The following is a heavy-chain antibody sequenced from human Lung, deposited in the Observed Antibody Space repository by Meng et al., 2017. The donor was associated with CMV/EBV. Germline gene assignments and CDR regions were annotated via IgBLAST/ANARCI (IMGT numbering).Heavy chain of an antibody. CDR3: LRRSGGSV. J-gene: IGHJ1*01. Sequence: QGQLGVSGPPRVQPSETISPTCGVSGNSLTNHNWWAWVRQPPGKGLEWIGEIPHRGSSAYNPSLKSRVSMSIDKSKNQFSLKLTSVTAADTAVYHCLRRSGGSVWGQGTLVTVSS. CDR2: IPHRGSS. CDR1: GNSLTNHNW. V-gene: IGHV4-4*02. D-gene: IGHD3-10*01.